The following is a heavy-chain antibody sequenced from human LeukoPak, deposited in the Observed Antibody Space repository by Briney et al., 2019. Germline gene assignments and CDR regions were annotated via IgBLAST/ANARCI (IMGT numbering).Heavy chain of an antibody. CDR3: ARDYGGNSITFGI. J-gene: IGHJ3*02. D-gene: IGHD4-23*01. Sequence: SETLSLTCTVAGGSISSYYWSWIRQPAGEGLEWIDHIAYSGSTIYNPPLKSRVTITLDTSKNLFSLKPTSVTAADTAVYYCARDYGGNSITFGIWGQGTMVTVSS. V-gene: IGHV4-59*01. CDR2: IAYSGST. CDR1: GGSISSYY.